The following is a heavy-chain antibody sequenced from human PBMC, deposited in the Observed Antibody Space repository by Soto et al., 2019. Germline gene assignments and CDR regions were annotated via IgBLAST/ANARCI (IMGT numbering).Heavy chain of an antibody. Sequence: EVQLVETGGGLIQPGGSLRLSCAASGFTVSSNYMSWVRQAPGKGLEWVSVIYSGGSTYYADSVKGRFTISRDNSKNTLYLQMNSLRAEDTALYYCAREVRGGEGLQVGYYFDYWGQGTLVTVSS. D-gene: IGHD3-16*01. CDR1: GFTVSSNY. V-gene: IGHV3-53*02. CDR2: IYSGGST. CDR3: AREVRGGEGLQVGYYFDY. J-gene: IGHJ4*02.